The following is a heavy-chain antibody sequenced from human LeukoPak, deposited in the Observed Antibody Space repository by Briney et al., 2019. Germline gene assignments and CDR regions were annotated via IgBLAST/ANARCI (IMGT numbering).Heavy chain of an antibody. Sequence: SETLSLTCTVSGGSISSSSYYWGWIRQPPGKGLEWIGSIYYSGSTYYNPSLKSRVTISVDTSKNQFSLKLSSVTAADTAVYYCARCMVRGNFYYMEVRGKGTTVTVSS. D-gene: IGHD3-10*01. V-gene: IGHV4-39*01. CDR3: ARCMVRGNFYYMEV. J-gene: IGHJ6*03. CDR2: IYYSGST. CDR1: GGSISSSSYY.